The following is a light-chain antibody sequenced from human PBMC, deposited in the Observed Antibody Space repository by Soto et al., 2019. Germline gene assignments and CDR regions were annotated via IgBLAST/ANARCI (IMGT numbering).Light chain of an antibody. Sequence: QAVVTQPPSVSGAPGQRVTISCTESSSNIGPTYDVHWYQQLPGTAPKLLIYANTNRPSGVPDRFSGSKSGTSASLAITGLQAEDEADYFCQSYDSSLSGYVFGTGTKVTVL. CDR3: QSYDSSLSGYV. CDR2: ANT. V-gene: IGLV1-40*01. CDR1: SSNIGPTYD. J-gene: IGLJ1*01.